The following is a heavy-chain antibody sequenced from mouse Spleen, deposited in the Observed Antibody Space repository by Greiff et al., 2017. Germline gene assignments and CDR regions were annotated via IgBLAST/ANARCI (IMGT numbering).Heavy chain of an antibody. CDR2: ILPSIGRT. CDR3: ARKYDGSYWYFDV. Sequence: QVQLQQSGSELRSPGSSVKLSCKDFDSEVFPIAYMSWVRQKPGHGFEWIGGILPSIGRTIYGEKFEDKATLDADTLSNTAYLELNSLTSEDSAIYYCARKYDGSYWYFDVWGAGTTVTVSS. J-gene: IGHJ1*01. V-gene: IGHV15-2*01. D-gene: IGHD2-1*01. CDR1: DSEVFPIAY.